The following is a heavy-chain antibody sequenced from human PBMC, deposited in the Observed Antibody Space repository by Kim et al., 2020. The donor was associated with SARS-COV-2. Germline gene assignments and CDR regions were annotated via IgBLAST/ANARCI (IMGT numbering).Heavy chain of an antibody. CDR3: AKENYYYYDSGGYGHGAFEI. Sequence: GGSLRLSCAASGFTFSSYAMHWVRQAPGKGLEWVSAISGNGGSTYYADSVKGRFTISRDNSKNTLYLQMNSLRAEDTAVYYCAKENYYYYDSGGYGHGAFEIWGQGTLVTVSS. V-gene: IGHV3-23*01. D-gene: IGHD3-22*01. J-gene: IGHJ3*02. CDR1: GFTFSSYA. CDR2: ISGNGGST.